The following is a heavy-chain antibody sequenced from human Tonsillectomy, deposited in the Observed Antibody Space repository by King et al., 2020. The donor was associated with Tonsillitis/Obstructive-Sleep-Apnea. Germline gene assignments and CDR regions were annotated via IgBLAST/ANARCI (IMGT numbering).Heavy chain of an antibody. D-gene: IGHD3-10*01. CDR1: GGSFSGYY. V-gene: IGHV4-34*01. Sequence: VQLQQWGAGLLKPSETLSLTCGVYGGSFSGYYWSWIRQPPGKGLEWIGEINHSGSTNYNPSLKSRVTISVDTSKNQFSLKLSSVTAADTAVDYCARSNDYGSGSYYRYYYYMDVWGKGTTVTVSS. CDR3: ARSNDYGSGSYYRYYYYMDV. J-gene: IGHJ6*03. CDR2: INHSGST.